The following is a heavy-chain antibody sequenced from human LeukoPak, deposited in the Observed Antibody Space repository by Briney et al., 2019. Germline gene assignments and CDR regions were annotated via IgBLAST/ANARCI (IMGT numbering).Heavy chain of an antibody. V-gene: IGHV4-39*07. J-gene: IGHJ4*02. CDR2: IYYSGST. CDR3: ARGDSSGYYLPFDY. D-gene: IGHD3-22*01. CDR1: GGSISSSTYH. Sequence: PSETLSLTCTVSGGSISSSTYHWGWIRQPPGKGLEWIGSIYYSGSTYYNPSLKSRVTISVDTSKNQFSLKLSSVTAADAAVYYCARGDSSGYYLPFDYWGQGTLVTVSS.